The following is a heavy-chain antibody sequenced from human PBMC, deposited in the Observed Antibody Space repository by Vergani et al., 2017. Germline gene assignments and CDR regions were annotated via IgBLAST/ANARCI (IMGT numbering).Heavy chain of an antibody. CDR3: ARTKPTPYCDFWSGYYSRHYYYGMDV. CDR1: GYTFTSYG. J-gene: IGHJ6*02. D-gene: IGHD3-3*01. CDR2: MNPNSGNT. V-gene: IGHV1-8*02. Sequence: QVQLVQSGAEVKKPGASVKVSCKASGYTFTSYGINWVRQATGQGLEWMGWMNPNSGNTGYAQKFQGRVTMTRNTSISTAYMELSSLRSEDTAVYYCARTKPTPYCDFWSGYYSRHYYYGMDVWGQGTTVTVSS.